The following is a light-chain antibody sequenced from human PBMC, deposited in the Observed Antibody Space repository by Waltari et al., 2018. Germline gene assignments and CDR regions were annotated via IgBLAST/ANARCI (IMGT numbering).Light chain of an antibody. CDR1: SSDVGRYNY. V-gene: IGLV2-14*01. CDR2: DVS. J-gene: IGLJ3*02. CDR3: CSFTTRSTWV. Sequence: QSALTQPASVSGSPGQSITISCTGTSSDVGRYNYVSWYQQHPGKVPKLLIFDVSNRPSVVSHRFSGSTSGNTASLTISGLQAEDESDYYCCSFTTRSTWVFGGGTKLTVL.